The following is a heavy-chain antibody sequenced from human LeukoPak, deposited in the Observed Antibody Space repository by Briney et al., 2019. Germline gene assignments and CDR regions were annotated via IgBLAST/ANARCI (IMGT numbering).Heavy chain of an antibody. CDR3: ARLDYYGSGSFDY. Sequence: SSETLSLTCTVSGGSISSYYWSWIRQPPGKGLEWIGYIYYSGSTNYNPSLKSRVTISVDTSKNQFSLKLSSVTAADTAVYYCARLDYYGSGSFDYWGQGTLVTVSS. CDR2: IYYSGST. J-gene: IGHJ4*02. D-gene: IGHD3-10*01. V-gene: IGHV4-59*08. CDR1: GGSISSYY.